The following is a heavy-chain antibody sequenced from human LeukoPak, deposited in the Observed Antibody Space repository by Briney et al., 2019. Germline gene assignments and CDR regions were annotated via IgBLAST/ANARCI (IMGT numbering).Heavy chain of an antibody. V-gene: IGHV3-74*01. J-gene: IGHJ6*02. CDR3: ARVLCSGWPNCYYYYGMDV. Sequence: GGSLRLSCAASGFTFSSYWMXXXRQXPGXXXXXXXXXXXXXSXTXXADXVXGXXTXXXXNAKNTLYLQMNSLRAEDTAVYYCARVLCSGWPNCYYYYGMDVWGQGTTVTVSS. D-gene: IGHD6-19*01. CDR2: XXXXXSXT. CDR1: GFTFSSYW.